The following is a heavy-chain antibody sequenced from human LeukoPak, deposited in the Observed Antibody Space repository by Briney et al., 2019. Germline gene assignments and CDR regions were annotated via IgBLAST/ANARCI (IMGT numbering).Heavy chain of an antibody. CDR1: GGTFNSYA. CDR3: ARDNDSRDPSHFDY. J-gene: IGHJ4*02. CDR2: IIPIFGTT. Sequence: SVKVSCKASGGTFNSYAISWVRQAPGQGLEWMGGIIPIFGTTNYARTFRGRVTLTADKSTRTAYMELSSLRSEDTAVYYCARDNDSRDPSHFDYWGQGTLVTVSS. D-gene: IGHD3-16*01. V-gene: IGHV1-69*06.